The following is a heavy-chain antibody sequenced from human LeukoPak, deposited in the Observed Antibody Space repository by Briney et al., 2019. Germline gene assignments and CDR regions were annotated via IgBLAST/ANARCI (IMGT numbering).Heavy chain of an antibody. V-gene: IGHV3-23*01. CDR3: SRIKYGGNSGYHFDY. Sequence: PGGSLRHSCSASGFKFNYFAMSWVRQAPGWRLEWVSTFGDSGSGGSYADSVRGRFTISRDNSKNMVYLQMHSLRVDDSAVYYCSRIKYGGNSGYHFDYWGQGTLVTVSS. CDR1: GFKFNYFA. J-gene: IGHJ4*02. D-gene: IGHD4-23*01. CDR2: FGDSGSGG.